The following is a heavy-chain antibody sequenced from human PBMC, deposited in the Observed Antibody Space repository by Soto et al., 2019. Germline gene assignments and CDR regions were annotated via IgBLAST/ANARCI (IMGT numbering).Heavy chain of an antibody. Sequence: EVQLVESGGGLVQPGGSLRLSCAASGFTFSSYAMHWVRQAPGKGLEYVSAISGNGGSTYYANSVKGRFTISRDNSKNTLYLQMGSLRAEDMAVYSCARRGYGLYFDYWGQGTLVTVSS. D-gene: IGHD3-10*01. V-gene: IGHV3-64*01. J-gene: IGHJ4*02. CDR1: GFTFSSYA. CDR3: ARRGYGLYFDY. CDR2: ISGNGGST.